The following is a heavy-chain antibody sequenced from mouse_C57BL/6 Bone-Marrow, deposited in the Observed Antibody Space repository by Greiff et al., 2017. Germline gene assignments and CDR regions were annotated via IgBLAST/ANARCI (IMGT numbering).Heavy chain of an antibody. D-gene: IGHD2-1*01. J-gene: IGHJ4*01. Sequence: EPGPGLVKPSQSLSLTCSVTGYSITSGYYWNWIRQFPGNKLEWMGYISYDGSNNYNPSLKNRISITRDTSKNQFFLKLNSVTTEDTATYYCARERYGNYPMDYWGQGTSVTVSS. CDR1: GYSITSGYY. CDR3: ARERYGNYPMDY. CDR2: ISYDGSN. V-gene: IGHV3-6*01.